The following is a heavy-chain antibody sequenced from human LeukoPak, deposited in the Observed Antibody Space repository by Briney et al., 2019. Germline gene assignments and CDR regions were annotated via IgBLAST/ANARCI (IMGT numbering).Heavy chain of an antibody. CDR3: AREYSSRWFPSAFAY. CDR1: GFTFSSYE. V-gene: IGHV3-48*03. Sequence: GGSLTLSCTASGFTFSSYEMNWVRQAPGKELEWVSYITSSASTIYYADSVKGRFTISRDNAKNSLFLQMNSLRAEDTAVYYCAREYSSRWFPSAFAYWGQGTLVTVSS. J-gene: IGHJ4*02. D-gene: IGHD6-13*01. CDR2: ITSSASTI.